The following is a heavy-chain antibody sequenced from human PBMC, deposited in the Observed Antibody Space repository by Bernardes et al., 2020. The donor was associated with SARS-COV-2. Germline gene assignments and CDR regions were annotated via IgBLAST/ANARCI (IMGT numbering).Heavy chain of an antibody. CDR3: ARQTYYYGLDV. CDR2: IYPGDSDT. V-gene: IGHV5-51*01. CDR1: GYRFTNYW. Sequence: GESLKISCKGSGYRFTNYWIAWVRQMPGKGLEWMGIIYPGDSDTRYSPSFQGQVTISADKSISTAYLQWSSLKASDTARYYCARQTYYYGLDVWGQGTTVTVSS. J-gene: IGHJ6*02.